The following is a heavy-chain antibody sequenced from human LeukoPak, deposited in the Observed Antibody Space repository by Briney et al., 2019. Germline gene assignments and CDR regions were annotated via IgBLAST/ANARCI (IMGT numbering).Heavy chain of an antibody. CDR1: GGSISSYY. Sequence: SETLSLTCTVSGGSISSYYWSWIRQPPGKELEWIGYIYYSGSTNYNPSLKSRVTISVDTSKNQFSLKLSSVTAADTAVYYCARQATRMKALDYWGQGTLVTVSS. CDR2: IYYSGST. CDR3: ARQATRMKALDY. D-gene: IGHD2-15*01. J-gene: IGHJ4*02. V-gene: IGHV4-59*08.